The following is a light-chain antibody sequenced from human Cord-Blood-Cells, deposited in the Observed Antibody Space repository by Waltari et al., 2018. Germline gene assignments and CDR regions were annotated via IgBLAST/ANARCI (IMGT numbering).Light chain of an antibody. V-gene: IGLV2-14*01. Sequence: QSPLTPPASVSGSPGPSTTISCTGTSSDVGGYNYVSWYQQHPGKAPKLMIYEVRNRPSGVSSRFSGAKAGYAASLTISGLQAEDEAYYYCSSYTSSSTWVFGGGTKLTVL. CDR1: SSDVGGYNY. J-gene: IGLJ3*02. CDR3: SSYTSSSTWV. CDR2: EVR.